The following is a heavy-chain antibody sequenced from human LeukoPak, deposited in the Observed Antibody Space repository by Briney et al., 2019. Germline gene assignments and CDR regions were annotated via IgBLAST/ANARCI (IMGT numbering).Heavy chain of an antibody. CDR1: GGSISSYY. J-gene: IGHJ4*02. CDR3: AEAYYDFWSGYYAFDY. CDR2: IYYSGST. V-gene: IGHV4-39*01. Sequence: SETLSLTCTVSGGSISSYYWGWIGQPPGKGLEWFGGIYYSGSTYYNPSLKSRVTISVDTSKNQFSLKLSSVTAADTAVYYCAEAYYDFWSGYYAFDYWGQGTLVTVSS. D-gene: IGHD3-3*01.